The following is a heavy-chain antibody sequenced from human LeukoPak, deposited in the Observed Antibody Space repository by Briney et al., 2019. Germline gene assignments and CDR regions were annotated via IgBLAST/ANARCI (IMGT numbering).Heavy chain of an antibody. J-gene: IGHJ4*02. CDR1: GGPLTRSLSY. CDR2: IYYTGST. D-gene: IGHD5-12*01. Sequence: PSETLSLTCTVSGGPLTRSLSYWGWIRRPPGKGLEWIGNIYYTGSTDYSPSFESRAAISVDTSKNQFSLQLRSVTAADTAVYYCARLNSGYEDYYFDDWGQGTLVTVSS. V-gene: IGHV4-39*01. CDR3: ARLNSGYEDYYFDD.